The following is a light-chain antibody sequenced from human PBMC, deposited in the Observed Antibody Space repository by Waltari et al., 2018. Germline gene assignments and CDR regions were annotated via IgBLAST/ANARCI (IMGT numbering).Light chain of an antibody. CDR1: QSVGTY. V-gene: IGKV3-20*01. Sequence: EIVLTQSPGTLSLSPGERATLSCRASQSVGTYLAWYHQKRRQAPRLLIYGTFSRATGIPDRFSGSGSGTDFSLTISRLEPEDYAVYYCQHYVRLPATFGQGTKVEIK. J-gene: IGKJ1*01. CDR2: GTF. CDR3: QHYVRLPAT.